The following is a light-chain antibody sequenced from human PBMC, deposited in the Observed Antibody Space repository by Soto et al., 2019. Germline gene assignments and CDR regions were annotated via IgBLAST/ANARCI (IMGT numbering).Light chain of an antibody. CDR2: SNN. CDR1: SSNIGSNT. CDR3: AAWDDSLNALV. V-gene: IGLV1-44*01. Sequence: QSALTQPPSASGTPGQRVTISCSGSSSNIGSNTVNWYQQLPGTAPKLLIYSNNQRPSGVPDRFSGSKSGTSASLAISGLXXXXXADYYCAAWDDSLNALVFGGGTKLTVL. J-gene: IGLJ2*01.